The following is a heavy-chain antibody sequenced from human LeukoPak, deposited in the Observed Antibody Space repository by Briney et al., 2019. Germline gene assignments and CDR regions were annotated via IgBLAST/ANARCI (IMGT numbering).Heavy chain of an antibody. CDR2: INPNSGGT. CDR3: ARGTLTGTTSDWFDP. V-gene: IGHV1-2*02. CDR1: GYTFTGYY. J-gene: IGHJ5*02. D-gene: IGHD1-7*01. Sequence: ASVKVSCKASGYTFTGYYMHWVRQAPGQGLEWMGWINPNSGGTNYAQKFQGRVTMTRDTSISTAYMELSRLRSDDTAVYYCARGTLTGTTSDWFDPWGQGTLVTVSS.